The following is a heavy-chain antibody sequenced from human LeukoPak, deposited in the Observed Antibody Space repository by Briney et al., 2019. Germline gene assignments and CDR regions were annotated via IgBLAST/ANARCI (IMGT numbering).Heavy chain of an antibody. CDR2: INPNSGGT. V-gene: IGHV1-2*02. CDR3: ARDRDMPSYGYVSWFDP. CDR1: GYTFTGYY. Sequence: ASVKVSCKASGYTFTGYYLHWVRQAPGQGLEWMGWINPNSGGTNYAQKFQGRVTMTRDTSISTAYMELSRLRSDDTAVYYCARDRDMPSYGYVSWFDPWGQGTLVTVSS. J-gene: IGHJ5*02. D-gene: IGHD5-18*01.